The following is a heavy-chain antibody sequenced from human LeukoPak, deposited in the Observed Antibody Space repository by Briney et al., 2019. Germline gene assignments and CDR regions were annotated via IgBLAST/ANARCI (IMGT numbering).Heavy chain of an antibody. J-gene: IGHJ1*01. Sequence: GGSLRLSCTVSGFSLSSYEMSWIRQAPGKGLEWVSSIDYDGGSGHYAESVRGGFTISRDNANNTLFLHLNSLRGEDTDVYYSTRNSGWYGLSWGQGTLVTVSS. CDR3: TRNSGWYGLS. V-gene: IGHV3-23*01. CDR2: IDYDGGSG. D-gene: IGHD6-19*01. CDR1: GFSLSSYE.